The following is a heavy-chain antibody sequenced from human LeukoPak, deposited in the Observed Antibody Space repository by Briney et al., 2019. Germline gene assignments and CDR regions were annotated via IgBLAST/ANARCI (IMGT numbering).Heavy chain of an antibody. J-gene: IGHJ5*02. CDR2: INSDGINT. V-gene: IGHV3-74*01. D-gene: IGHD3-22*01. CDR1: GFTFSNYW. CDR3: ARDLGQYYDTSDNWFDP. Sequence: GGSLRLSCAASGFTFSNYWMHWVRQAPGKGLVWVSRINSDGINTSYADSVKGRYTISRDNAKNTLNLQMNSLRAEDTAVYYCARDLGQYYDTSDNWFDPWGQGTLVTVSS.